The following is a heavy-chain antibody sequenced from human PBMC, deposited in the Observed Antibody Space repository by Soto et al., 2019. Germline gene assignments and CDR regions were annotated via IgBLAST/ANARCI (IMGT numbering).Heavy chain of an antibody. CDR1: GVSMYSRYW. CDR3: ARNGDCETAHCYVGWFDP. Sequence: QVQLQESGPGLVRPSETLSLTCAVSGVSMYSRYWWSWVRQSPGKGLEWIGEISPGGTTNHNPSLKTRVAMSIDKSMNQFSVKLNSVTAADTAIYYCARNGDCETAHCYVGWFDPWGQGTLVTVSS. CDR2: ISPGGTT. V-gene: IGHV4-4*02. D-gene: IGHD2-21*01. J-gene: IGHJ5*02.